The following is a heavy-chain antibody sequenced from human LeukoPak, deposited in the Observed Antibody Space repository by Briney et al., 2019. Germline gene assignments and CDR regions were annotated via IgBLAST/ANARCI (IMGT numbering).Heavy chain of an antibody. CDR3: ARSIRGGSDT. CDR2: IYYSGST. V-gene: IGHV4-59*01. J-gene: IGHJ3*02. Sequence: SETLSLMCCVSGGPNSRDQGRGTRQPPGKGLEWIGCIYYSGSTNYNPSLKSRVTISVDTSKNQCSQKLSSVTAADTAVYYCARSIRGGSDTWGQGTMVTVSS. CDR1: GGPNSRDQ. D-gene: IGHD2-15*01.